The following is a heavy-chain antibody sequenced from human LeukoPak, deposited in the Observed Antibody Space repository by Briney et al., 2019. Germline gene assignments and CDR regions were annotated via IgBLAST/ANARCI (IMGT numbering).Heavy chain of an antibody. J-gene: IGHJ4*02. CDR1: GFTFSSYP. CDR2: ISGGGGSA. CDR3: AARPLMPPRFDY. D-gene: IGHD2-2*01. Sequence: GGSLRLSCAGSGFTFSSYPMSGVRHAPAKGLQWASAISGGGGSAYYADSVKGRFTTSRDNTNRTLYLQMHSLRADDTAIYYCAARPLMPPRFDYWGQGTLVTVSS. V-gene: IGHV3-23*01.